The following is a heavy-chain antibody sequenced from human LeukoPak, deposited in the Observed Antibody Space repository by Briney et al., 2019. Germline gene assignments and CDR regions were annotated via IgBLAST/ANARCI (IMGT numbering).Heavy chain of an antibody. Sequence: GGSLRLSCAASGFSIENDWMSWVRQAPGKGLEWVGRVKSYNAGGTTHYAAPVKGRFIISGDDSKNMLYLQMDSLKTEDTAVYYCTLLQGWGAGSYFLDYWGQGALVTVSS. J-gene: IGHJ4*02. D-gene: IGHD3-10*01. CDR1: GFSIENDW. CDR2: VKSYNAGGTT. CDR3: TLLQGWGAGSYFLDY. V-gene: IGHV3-15*01.